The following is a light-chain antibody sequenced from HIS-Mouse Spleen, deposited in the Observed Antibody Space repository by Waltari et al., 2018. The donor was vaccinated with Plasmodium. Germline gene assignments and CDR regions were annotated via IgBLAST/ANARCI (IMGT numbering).Light chain of an antibody. CDR1: QSVSSSY. CDR2: GAS. CDR3: QQYGSSPIT. J-gene: IGKJ5*01. V-gene: IGKV3-20*01. Sequence: EIVLTQSPGTLSLSPGERATLSCRASQSVSSSYLAWYQQKPGQAPRLLILGASSRATGSPDRFSGSWFVTDFTLTISRLEPEDFAVYYCQQYGSSPITFGQGTRLEIK.